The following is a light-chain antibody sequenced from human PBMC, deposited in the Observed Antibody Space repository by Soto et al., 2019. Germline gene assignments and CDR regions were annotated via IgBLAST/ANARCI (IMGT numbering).Light chain of an antibody. V-gene: IGKV3-11*01. Sequence: EIVLTQSPGTLSLSPGERATLSCWASQSISSYLIWYQQKPGQAPRLLMYDVSNRATGIPARFSGSGSGTDFTLTISSLEPEDLAVYYCQQRSNWPRTFGQGTKVDIK. J-gene: IGKJ1*01. CDR3: QQRSNWPRT. CDR1: QSISSY. CDR2: DVS.